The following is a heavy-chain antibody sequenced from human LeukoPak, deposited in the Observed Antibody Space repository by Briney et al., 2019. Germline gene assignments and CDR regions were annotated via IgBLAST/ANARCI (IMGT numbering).Heavy chain of an antibody. J-gene: IGHJ4*02. Sequence: GGSLRLSCAASGLIFIGSAVHWVCQATGKGLEWVGRIRSKANSYSTAYAASVKGRFTISRDDSKNTAYLQMNSLRAEDTAVYYCASYDSSGYYHYFDYWGQGTLVTVSS. CDR2: IRSKANSYST. V-gene: IGHV3-73*01. CDR3: ASYDSSGYYHYFDY. D-gene: IGHD3-22*01. CDR1: GLIFIGSA.